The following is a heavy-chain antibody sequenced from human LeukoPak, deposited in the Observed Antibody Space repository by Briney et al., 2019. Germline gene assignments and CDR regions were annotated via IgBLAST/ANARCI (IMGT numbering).Heavy chain of an antibody. CDR2: INPNSGGT. CDR1: GYTFTGPY. D-gene: IGHD3-22*01. Sequence: ASVKVSCKASGYTFTGPYMHWVRQAPGQELEWMGWINPNSGGTNYAQKFQGRVTMTRDTSISTTYMELSRLGSDDTAVYYCARDYYDSSGGALDIWGQGTMVTVSS. J-gene: IGHJ3*02. CDR3: ARDYYDSSGGALDI. V-gene: IGHV1-2*02.